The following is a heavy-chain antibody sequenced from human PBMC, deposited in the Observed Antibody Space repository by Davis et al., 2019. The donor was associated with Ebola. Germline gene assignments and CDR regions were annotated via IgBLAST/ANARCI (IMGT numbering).Heavy chain of an antibody. Sequence: GESLKISCAASGFTFSSYAMHWVRQAPGKGLEWVAVISYDGSNKYYADSVKGRFTISRDNSNNLLYLQMNSLRAEDTAVYYCAIPDCSGANCYSVYIKNWGQGTLVTVSS. D-gene: IGHD2-15*01. CDR1: GFTFSSYA. V-gene: IGHV3-30-3*01. CDR3: AIPDCSGANCYSVYIKN. CDR2: ISYDGSNK. J-gene: IGHJ4*02.